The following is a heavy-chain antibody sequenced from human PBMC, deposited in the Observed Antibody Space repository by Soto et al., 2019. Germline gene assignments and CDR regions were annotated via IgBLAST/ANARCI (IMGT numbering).Heavy chain of an antibody. Sequence: GSLILTCAASEFTFSRYSMHWVRQAPDKGLQWVAVISTDGSNKYYADSVKGRFTISRDNSKNTVYLQMNSLTPEDTAVYYCARDFRAGGIGEFDPWGQGALVTVSS. CDR2: ISTDGSNK. J-gene: IGHJ5*02. CDR3: ARDFRAGGIGEFDP. CDR1: EFTFSRYS. D-gene: IGHD3-10*01. V-gene: IGHV3-30-3*01.